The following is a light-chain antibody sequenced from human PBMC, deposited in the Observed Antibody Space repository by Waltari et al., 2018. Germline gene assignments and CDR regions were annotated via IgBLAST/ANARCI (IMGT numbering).Light chain of an antibody. Sequence: IVMTQSPDTLSVSPGERPTFSCRARQSVSSNLAWYQPKPGQASRLLIYEASTRATSSPARCRGSGSGTDFTLTISSLQSEDSAVYYCQQYNHWPPIAVGQGTRLEIK. CDR2: EAS. J-gene: IGKJ5*01. CDR3: QQYNHWPPIA. V-gene: IGKV3-15*01. CDR1: QSVSSN.